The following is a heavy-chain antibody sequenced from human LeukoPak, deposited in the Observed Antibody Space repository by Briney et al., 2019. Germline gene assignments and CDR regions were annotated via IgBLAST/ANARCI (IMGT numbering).Heavy chain of an antibody. CDR1: GFTFSSYS. J-gene: IGHJ3*02. CDR2: ISSSSSYI. CDR3: ARGIAAAGPLDAFDI. Sequence: GGSLRLSCAASGFTFSSYSMNWVRQAPGKGLEWVSSISSSSSYIYYADSVKGRFTISRDNAKNSLYLQMNSLRAEDTAVYYCARGIAAAGPLDAFDIWGQGTVVTVSS. D-gene: IGHD6-13*01. V-gene: IGHV3-21*01.